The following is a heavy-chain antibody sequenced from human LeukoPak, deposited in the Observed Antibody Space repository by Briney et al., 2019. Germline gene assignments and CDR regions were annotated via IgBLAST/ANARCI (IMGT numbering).Heavy chain of an antibody. V-gene: IGHV5-10-1*01. CDR1: GYSFTSYW. Sequence: GESLRISCKGSGYSFTSYWISWVRQMPGKGLEWMGRIDPSDAYTDYSPSFQGHVSISADKFISTADLQWSSLKASDTAMYYCARTHYDNSIIYYDAYFNYGGKEPLVTVP. J-gene: IGHJ4*02. CDR2: IDPSDAYT. D-gene: IGHD3-22*01. CDR3: ARTHYDNSIIYYDAYFNY.